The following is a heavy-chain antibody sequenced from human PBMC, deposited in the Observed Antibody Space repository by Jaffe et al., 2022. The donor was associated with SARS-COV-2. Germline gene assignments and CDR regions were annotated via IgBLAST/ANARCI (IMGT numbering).Heavy chain of an antibody. CDR3: VRDWFGEFH. Sequence: EVQLVESGGGLVQPGGSLRLSCAASGFTFRKYWMHWVRQAPGKGLVSVSRINTDGGDARYADSVKGRFTISRDNAKNTLYLQMNSLRAEDTAVYYCVRDWFGEFHWGQGTLVTVSS. CDR1: GFTFRKYW. V-gene: IGHV3-74*01. CDR2: INTDGGDA. D-gene: IGHD3-10*01. J-gene: IGHJ4*02.